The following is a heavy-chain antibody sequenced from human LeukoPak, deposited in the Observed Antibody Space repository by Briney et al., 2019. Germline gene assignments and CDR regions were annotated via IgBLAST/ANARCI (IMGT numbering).Heavy chain of an antibody. Sequence: SETLSLTCTVSGGSISSYYWSWIRQPPGKGLEWIGYIYYSGSTNYNPSLKSRVTISVDTSKNQFSLKLSSVTAADTAVYYCARHCRDSIDAFDIWGQGTMVTVSS. J-gene: IGHJ3*02. V-gene: IGHV4-59*08. CDR2: IYYSGST. CDR1: GGSISSYY. CDR3: ARHCRDSIDAFDI. D-gene: IGHD3-3*02.